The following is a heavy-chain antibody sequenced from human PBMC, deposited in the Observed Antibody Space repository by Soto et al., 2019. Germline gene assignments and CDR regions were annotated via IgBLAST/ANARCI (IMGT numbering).Heavy chain of an antibody. D-gene: IGHD3-10*01. V-gene: IGHV3-23*01. Sequence: GSLRLSCAASGFTFSSYAMSWVRQAPGKGLEWVSAISGSGGSTYYADSVKGRFTISRDNSKNTLYLQMNSLRAEDTAVYYCAKDVEGFGELLDNWFDPWGQGTLVTVSS. CDR1: GFTFSSYA. J-gene: IGHJ5*02. CDR2: ISGSGGST. CDR3: AKDVEGFGELLDNWFDP.